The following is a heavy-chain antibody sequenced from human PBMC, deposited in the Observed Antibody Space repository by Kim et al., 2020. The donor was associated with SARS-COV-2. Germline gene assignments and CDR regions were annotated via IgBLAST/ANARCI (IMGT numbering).Heavy chain of an antibody. Sequence: SETLYLTCAVSGGSISSSNWWSWVRQPPGKGLEWIGEIYHSGSTNYNPSLKSRVTISVDKSKNQFSLKLSSVTAADTAVYYCARDTGDDYGGNPPIYGMDVWCQGTTVTVSS. D-gene: IGHD4-17*01. V-gene: IGHV4-4*02. J-gene: IGHJ6*02. CDR3: ARDTGDDYGGNPPIYGMDV. CDR1: GGSISSSNW. CDR2: IYHSGST.